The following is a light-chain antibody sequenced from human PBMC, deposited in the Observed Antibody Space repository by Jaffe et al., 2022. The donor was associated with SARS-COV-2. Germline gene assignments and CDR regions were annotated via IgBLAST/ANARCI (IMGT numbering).Light chain of an antibody. J-gene: IGKJ2*01. CDR2: AAS. CDR1: QSISSY. Sequence: DIQMTQSPSSLSASVRDRVSITCRASQSISSYLNWYQQRPGKAPKLLIFAASYLQSGVPSRFSGSGSGTDFTLTISSLQPEDFATYYCQQSYSIPYTFGQGTKLE. V-gene: IGKV1-39*01. CDR3: QQSYSIPYT.